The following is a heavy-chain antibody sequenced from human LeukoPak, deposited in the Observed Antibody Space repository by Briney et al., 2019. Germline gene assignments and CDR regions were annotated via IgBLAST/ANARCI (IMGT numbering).Heavy chain of an antibody. J-gene: IGHJ4*02. D-gene: IGHD6-13*01. V-gene: IGHV1-2*02. CDR3: ARDGLRYSSSWYMGY. CDR1: GYTFTGYY. CDR2: INPNSGGT. Sequence: GASVKVSCKASGYTFTGYYMHWVRQAHGQGLEWMGWINPNSGGTNYAQKFQGRVTMTRDTSISTAYMELSRLRSDDTAVYYCARDGLRYSSSWYMGYWGQGTLVTVSS.